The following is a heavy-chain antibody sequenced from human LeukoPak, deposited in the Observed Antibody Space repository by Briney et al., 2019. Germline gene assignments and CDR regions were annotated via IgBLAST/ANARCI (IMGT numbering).Heavy chain of an antibody. CDR3: AKGGYTAMVLDY. CDR1: GFTFSSYW. D-gene: IGHD5-18*01. CDR2: IWYDGSNK. V-gene: IGHV3-33*06. J-gene: IGHJ4*02. Sequence: GGSLRLSCAASGFTFSSYWMSWVRQAPGKGLEWVAVIWYDGSNKYYADSVKGRFTISRDNSKNTLYLQMNSLRAEDTAVYYCAKGGYTAMVLDYWGQGTLVTVSS.